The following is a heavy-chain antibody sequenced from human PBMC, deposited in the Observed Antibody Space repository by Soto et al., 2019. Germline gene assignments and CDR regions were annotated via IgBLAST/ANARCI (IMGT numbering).Heavy chain of an antibody. V-gene: IGHV1-3*01. CDR3: ARKHYYGAGINYFDH. CDR1: GYTFTAYR. J-gene: IGHJ4*02. CDR2: INGANGDT. Sequence: GASVKVSCKASGYTFTAYRVRWVRQAPGQRLEWMGWINGANGDTGYSQKFQGRVTVTRDTSANTVYMELSSLTSEDTAVYYCARKHYYGAGINYFDHSGQGTLVTVSS. D-gene: IGHD3-10*01.